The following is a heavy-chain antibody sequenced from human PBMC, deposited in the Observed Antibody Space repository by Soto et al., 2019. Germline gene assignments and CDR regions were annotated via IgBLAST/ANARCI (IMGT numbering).Heavy chain of an antibody. J-gene: IGHJ3*02. CDR3: ARDKPYYDSSGYYHDAFDI. Sequence: QVQLQESGPGLVKPSETLSLTCTVSGGSVSSGSYYWSWIRQPPGKGLEWIGYIYYSGSTNYNPSLKSRDTISVDTSKNPFSLKLSSVTAADTAVYYCARDKPYYDSSGYYHDAFDIWGQGTMVTVSS. D-gene: IGHD3-22*01. CDR1: GGSVSSGSYY. V-gene: IGHV4-61*01. CDR2: IYYSGST.